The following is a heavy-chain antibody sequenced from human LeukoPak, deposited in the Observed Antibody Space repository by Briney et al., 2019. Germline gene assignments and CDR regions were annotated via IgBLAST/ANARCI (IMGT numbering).Heavy chain of an antibody. D-gene: IGHD3-16*01. Sequence: SETLSLTCTVSGGSISSDRFYWTWVRQPAGKGLEWIGRIKSSNTNYIPSLKSRVSISLDTSTNQFSLKLSSLTAADTAVYYCARVPDWTYVPDYWGQGTLVTVSS. J-gene: IGHJ4*02. CDR3: ARVPDWTYVPDY. CDR2: IKSSNT. V-gene: IGHV4-61*02. CDR1: GGSISSDRFY.